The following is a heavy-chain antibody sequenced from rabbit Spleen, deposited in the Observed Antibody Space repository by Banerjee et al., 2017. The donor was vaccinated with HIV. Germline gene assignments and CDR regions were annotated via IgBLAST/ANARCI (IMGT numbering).Heavy chain of an antibody. Sequence: QEQLVESGGGLVQPGGSLKLSCKASGFDFSNYGMSWVRQAPGKGLEWIGYIDPIFGRTYYASWVNGRFTISSHNAQNTLYLQLNSLTAADTATYFCARDTGSSFSSYGMDLWGQGTLVTVS. CDR1: GFDFSNYG. J-gene: IGHJ6*01. CDR3: ARDTGSSFSSYGMDL. CDR2: IDPIFGRT. D-gene: IGHD8-1*01. V-gene: IGHV1S47*01.